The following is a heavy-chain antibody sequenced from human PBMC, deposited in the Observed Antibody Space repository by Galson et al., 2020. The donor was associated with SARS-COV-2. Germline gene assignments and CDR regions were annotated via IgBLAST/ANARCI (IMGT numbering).Heavy chain of an antibody. J-gene: IGHJ6*03. Sequence: SETLSLTCGVYGGPFSGYYWSWIRQPPGKGLEWIGESINGGSTNYNPSLKSRVTISVDTSKNQFSLKLSSVTAADTAVYYCARGRSITIFGAYYYYYMDVWGKGTTVTVSS. CDR3: ARGRSITIFGAYYYYYMDV. D-gene: IGHD3-3*01. CDR2: SINGGST. CDR1: GGPFSGYY. V-gene: IGHV4-34*01.